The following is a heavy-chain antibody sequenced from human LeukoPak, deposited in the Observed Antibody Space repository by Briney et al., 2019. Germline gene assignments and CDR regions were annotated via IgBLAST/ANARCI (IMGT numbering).Heavy chain of an antibody. CDR1: GFTFSSYA. D-gene: IGHD3-16*01. V-gene: IGHV3-23*01. CDR2: ISGSGGSI. J-gene: IGHJ4*02. Sequence: GGSLRLSCAASGFTFSSYAMSWVRQAPGKGLEWVSGISGSGGSIYYADSVKGRFTISRDNSKITLYLQMNSLRAEDTAVYWCAKTLWGLTLLSSDYWGQGTLVTVSS. CDR3: AKTLWGLTLLSSDY.